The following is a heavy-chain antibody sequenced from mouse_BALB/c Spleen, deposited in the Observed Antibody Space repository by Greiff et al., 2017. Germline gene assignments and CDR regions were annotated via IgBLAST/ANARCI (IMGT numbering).Heavy chain of an antibody. CDR1: GFNIKDYY. D-gene: IGHD1-1*01. V-gene: IGHV14-1*02. CDR3: ARGTTRGF. J-gene: IGHJ2*01. CDR2: IDPENGNT. Sequence: VQLQQSGAELVRPGALVKLSCKASGFNIKDYYMHWVKQRPEQGLEWIGWIDPENGNTIYDPKFQGKASITADTSSNTAYLQLSSLTSEDTAVYYCARGTTRGFWGQGTTLTVSS.